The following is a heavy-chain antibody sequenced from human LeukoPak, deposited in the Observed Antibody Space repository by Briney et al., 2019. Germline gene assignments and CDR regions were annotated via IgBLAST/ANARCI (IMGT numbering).Heavy chain of an antibody. CDR2: INAGNGNT. Sequence: ASVKVSCKASGYTFTSYAMHWVRQAPGQRLEWMGWINAGNGNTKYSQKFQGRVTITRDTSASTAYMELSSLRSEDTAVYYCAGTYYYDSSGYYPAFDYWGQGTLVTVSS. J-gene: IGHJ4*02. CDR3: AGTYYYDSSGYYPAFDY. D-gene: IGHD3-22*01. V-gene: IGHV1-3*01. CDR1: GYTFTSYA.